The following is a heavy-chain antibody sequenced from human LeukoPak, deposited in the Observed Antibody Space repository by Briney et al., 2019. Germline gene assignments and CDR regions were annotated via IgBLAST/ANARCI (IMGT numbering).Heavy chain of an antibody. CDR3: ARDVGGYSYGPPGWFDP. V-gene: IGHV4-39*07. J-gene: IGHJ5*02. D-gene: IGHD5-18*01. Sequence: SETLSLTCTVSGGSISSSSYYWGWIRQPPGKGLEWIGSIYYSGSTYYNPSLKSRVTISVDRSKNQFSLKLSSVTAADTAVYYCARDVGGYSYGPPGWFDPWGQGTLVTVSS. CDR1: GGSISSSSYY. CDR2: IYYSGST.